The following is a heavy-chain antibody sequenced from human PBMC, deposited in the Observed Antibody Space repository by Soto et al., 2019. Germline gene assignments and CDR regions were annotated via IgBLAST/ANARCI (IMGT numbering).Heavy chain of an antibody. CDR3: ASEVVGSTVFAY. V-gene: IGHV3-30-3*01. Sequence: QVQLVASGGGVVQPGRSLRLSCAASGFTFSSYAMHWVRQAPGKGLEWVAVISYDGSNKYYADSVKGRFTISRDNSKNTLYLPMNSLRAEDTAVYYCASEVVGSTVFAYWGQGTLVTVSS. CDR1: GFTFSSYA. CDR2: ISYDGSNK. J-gene: IGHJ4*02. D-gene: IGHD1-26*01.